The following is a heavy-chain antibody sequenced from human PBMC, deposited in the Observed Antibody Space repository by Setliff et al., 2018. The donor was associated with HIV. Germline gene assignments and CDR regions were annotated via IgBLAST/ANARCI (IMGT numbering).Heavy chain of an antibody. CDR2: MNPNSGVS. D-gene: IGHD3-10*01. V-gene: IGHV1-8*02. CDR3: ARGKGVGGVIITGGLDV. J-gene: IGHJ6*02. CDR1: GYTFTSYD. Sequence: ASVKVSCKASGYTFTSYDINWMRRAPGQGLGWMGWMNPNSGVSGYALKFHDRVTMTRDTSITTLYMELSSLTSEDTAVYYCARGKGVGGVIITGGLDVWGQGTTVTVSS.